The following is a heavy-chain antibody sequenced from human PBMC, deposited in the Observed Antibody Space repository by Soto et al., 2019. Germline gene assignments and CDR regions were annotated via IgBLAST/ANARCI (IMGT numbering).Heavy chain of an antibody. D-gene: IGHD3-22*01. J-gene: IGHJ4*02. CDR3: AKGGERYYYDSSGYYYDLFDY. V-gene: IGHV3-23*01. CDR2: ISGSGGST. CDR1: GFTFSSYA. Sequence: EVQLLESGGGLVQPGGSLRLSCAASGFTFSSYAMSWVRQAPGKGLEWVSAISGSGGSTYYADSVKGRFTISRDNPKNTLYLQMNSLRAEDTAVYYCAKGGERYYYDSSGYYYDLFDYWGQGTLVTVSS.